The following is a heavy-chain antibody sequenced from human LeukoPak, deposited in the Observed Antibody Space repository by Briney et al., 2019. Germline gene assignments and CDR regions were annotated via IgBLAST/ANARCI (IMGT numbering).Heavy chain of an antibody. D-gene: IGHD5-18*01. CDR1: GGSISSYT. CDR2: IYYSGST. Sequence: PSETLSLTCTVSGGSISSYTWSWIRQPPGKGLEWIGYIYYSGSTNYNPSLKSRVTISVDTTKNQLSLKLSSATAADTAVYHCARRSRGYSYGYDYWGQGTLVTVSS. J-gene: IGHJ4*02. CDR3: ARRSRGYSYGYDY. V-gene: IGHV4-59*01.